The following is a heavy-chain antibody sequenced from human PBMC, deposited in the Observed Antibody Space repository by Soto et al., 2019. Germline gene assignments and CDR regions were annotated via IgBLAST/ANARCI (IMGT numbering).Heavy chain of an antibody. J-gene: IGHJ6*02. D-gene: IGHD6-13*01. CDR2: IWYDGSNK. V-gene: IGHV3-33*08. CDR1: GFTLRLHA. Sequence: QVQLVESGGGVIQPGRSLRLSCAASGFTLRLHAMHWVRHAPGKGLEWVAQIWYDGSNKYYTDSVKGRFTVSRDDFKNTVFLQMDSLRAEDTAVYYCARDGQQLTPYALDVWGQGTTVIVSS. CDR3: ARDGQQLTPYALDV.